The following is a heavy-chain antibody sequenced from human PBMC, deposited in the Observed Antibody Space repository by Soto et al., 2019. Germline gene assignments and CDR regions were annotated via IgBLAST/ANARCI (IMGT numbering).Heavy chain of an antibody. CDR2: IRGDGGQT. CDR3: GRDVSFGSGDFFAY. D-gene: IGHD3-3*01. J-gene: IGHJ4*02. Sequence: VQLFASGGGSARPGGSLRLSCTASGFTFTSYGMGWVRQAPGKGLQWVSTIRGDGGQTHYPDSVKGRFSISRDNSKNTVYPQMGPLRADDTAMHFRGRDVSFGSGDFFAYWGQGTQVTVSS. CDR1: GFTFTSYG. V-gene: IGHV3-23*01.